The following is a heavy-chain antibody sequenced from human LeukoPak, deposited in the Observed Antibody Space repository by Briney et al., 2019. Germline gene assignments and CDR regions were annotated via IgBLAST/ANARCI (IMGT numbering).Heavy chain of an antibody. V-gene: IGHV5-51*01. D-gene: IGHD5-18*01. Sequence: RESLKTSCKGSGYSFSRYWIGWVRQMPGKGLEWMGIIYPGDSDTRYGPSFQGQVTISADKSISTAYLQWSSLKASDTAMYYCARHRSSSYGYHYFDYWGQGTLVTVSS. CDR1: GYSFSRYW. CDR3: ARHRSSSYGYHYFDY. J-gene: IGHJ4*02. CDR2: IYPGDSDT.